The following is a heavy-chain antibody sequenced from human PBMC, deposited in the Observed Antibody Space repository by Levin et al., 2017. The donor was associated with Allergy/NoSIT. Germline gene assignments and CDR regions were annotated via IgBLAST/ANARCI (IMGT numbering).Heavy chain of an antibody. V-gene: IGHV4-39*02. Sequence: KPSETLSLICTVTGGPISGSTYYWAWIRQPPGKGLEWIGSIYESGSSYYNPSLKSRLSISVDTSNNRFSLRLSSVTAADTAVYYCARLSPSRYGDYVPYWGQGTLVTVSS. CDR1: GGPISGSTYY. J-gene: IGHJ4*02. CDR2: IYESGSS. CDR3: ARLSPSRYGDYVPY. D-gene: IGHD4-17*01.